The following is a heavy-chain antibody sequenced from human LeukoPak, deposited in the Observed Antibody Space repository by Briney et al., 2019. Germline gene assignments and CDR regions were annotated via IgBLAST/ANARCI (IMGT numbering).Heavy chain of an antibody. CDR1: GFTHCRYK. Sequence: GKSLRLSCAACGFTHCRYKEHWLRQAPGKGPEWVADVVYDGRSYYNTDAVKGRFTISRDNSKNTLYLQMNSLRPHDSAVYYWATGGRISIVGGTRRDFEYWGQGTVVTVSS. CDR2: VVYDGRSY. J-gene: IGHJ4*02. CDR3: ATGGRISIVGGTRRDFEY. D-gene: IGHD3-3*02. V-gene: IGHV3-30*04.